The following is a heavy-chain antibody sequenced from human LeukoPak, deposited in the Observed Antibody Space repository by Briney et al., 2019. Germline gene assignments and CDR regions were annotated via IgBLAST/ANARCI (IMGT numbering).Heavy chain of an antibody. J-gene: IGHJ3*02. Sequence: GGSLRLSCAASGFTFDDYGMSWVRQAPGKGLEWVSGINWNGGSTGYADSVKGRFTISRDNAKNSLYLQMNSLRAEDTALYYCARVSPFPSGSGIPGAFDIWGQGTMVTVSS. CDR2: INWNGGST. CDR3: ARVSPFPSGSGIPGAFDI. D-gene: IGHD3-10*01. V-gene: IGHV3-20*04. CDR1: GFTFDDYG.